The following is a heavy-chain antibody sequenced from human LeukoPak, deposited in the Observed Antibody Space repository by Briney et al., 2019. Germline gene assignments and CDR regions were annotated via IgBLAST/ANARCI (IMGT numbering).Heavy chain of an antibody. J-gene: IGHJ5*02. V-gene: IGHV3-15*01. CDR1: GLTFSNTW. Sequence: GESLRLSCTASGLTFSNTWMTWVRQAPGKGLEWVGLIKSKIAGGTTEFAAPVKGRFTISRDDSKSTLYLQMNSLKIEDTAVYYCSAFTWYSLSAWGRRTLVTVSP. CDR3: SAFTWYSLSA. D-gene: IGHD6-13*01. CDR2: IKSKIAGGTT.